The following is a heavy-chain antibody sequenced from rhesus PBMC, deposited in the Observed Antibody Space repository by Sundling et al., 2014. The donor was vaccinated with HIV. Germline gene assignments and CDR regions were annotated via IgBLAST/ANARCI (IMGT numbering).Heavy chain of an antibody. Sequence: QVQLQESGPAVVKPSETLSLTCAVSGVSISDYFWNWIRQAPGKGLEWIGRISGSGGNTDYNPSLRSRVTISTDTSKNQFSLKLTSVTAADTAVYYCARRRYDSGYYRLDYWGQGVLVTVSS. CDR1: GVSISDYF. D-gene: IGHD3-28*01. J-gene: IGHJ4*01. CDR3: ARRRYDSGYYRLDY. V-gene: IGHV4-173*01. CDR2: ISGSGGNT.